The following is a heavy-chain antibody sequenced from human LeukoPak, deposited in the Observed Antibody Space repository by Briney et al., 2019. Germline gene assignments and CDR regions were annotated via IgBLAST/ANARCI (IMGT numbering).Heavy chain of an antibody. CDR1: GHTFTGYY. D-gene: IGHD3-22*01. V-gene: IGHV1-46*01. CDR3: ARVATIYYDSSVGPFDI. J-gene: IGHJ3*02. Sequence: GASVKVSCKASGHTFTGYYMHWVRQAPGQGLEWMGIINPSGGSTNYAQKFQGRLTMTRDMSTSTVYMELSSLRSEDTAVYYCARVATIYYDSSVGPFDIWGQGTMVTVSS. CDR2: INPSGGST.